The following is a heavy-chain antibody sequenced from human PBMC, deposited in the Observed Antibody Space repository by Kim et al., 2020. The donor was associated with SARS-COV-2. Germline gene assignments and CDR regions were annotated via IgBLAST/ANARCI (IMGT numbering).Heavy chain of an antibody. CDR2: T. Sequence: TYSNPSLKSRVTISVDTSKNQFSLKLSSVTAADTAVYYCATKRPYGDPIYWGQGTLVTVSS. D-gene: IGHD4-17*01. V-gene: IGHV4-31*02. J-gene: IGHJ4*02. CDR3: ATKRPYGDPIY.